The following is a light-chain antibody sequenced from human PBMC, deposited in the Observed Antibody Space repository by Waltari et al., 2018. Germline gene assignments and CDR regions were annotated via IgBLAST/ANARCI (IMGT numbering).Light chain of an antibody. CDR3: AAWDDSLSGPV. CDR1: SPNIGSNY. Sequence: QSVLTQPPSASGTPGQRVTISCSGSSPNIGSNYVYWYQQLPGPAPKLLIYRNNHRPSGVPDRFSGSKSGTSSSLAISGLRSEDEADYYCAAWDDSLSGPVFGGGTKLTVL. J-gene: IGLJ2*01. CDR2: RNN. V-gene: IGLV1-47*01.